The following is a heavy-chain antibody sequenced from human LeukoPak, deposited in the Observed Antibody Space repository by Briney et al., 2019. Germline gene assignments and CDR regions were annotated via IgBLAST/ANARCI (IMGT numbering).Heavy chain of an antibody. CDR3: ARAGFYNGYDY. CDR1: GFAVSTYS. J-gene: IGHJ4*02. Sequence: PGGSLRLSCEGFGFAVSTYSMHWVRQPPGQGLVWVSRLNSDGIRKDYADSVRGRMTIYRDNAKNTFYMYMDSLRPEDTAVYFCARAGFYNGYDYWGPGTLVTGSS. D-gene: IGHD5-18*01. CDR2: LNSDGIRK. V-gene: IGHV3-74*01.